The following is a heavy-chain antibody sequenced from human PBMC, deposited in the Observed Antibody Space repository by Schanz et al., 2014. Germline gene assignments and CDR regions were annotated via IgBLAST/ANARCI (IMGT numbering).Heavy chain of an antibody. V-gene: IGHV3-21*02. CDR3: ARSTYYDILTGQTHTRVDVRYFDL. J-gene: IGHJ2*01. CDR1: GFTFSSYN. CDR2: ISPSSSYI. D-gene: IGHD3-9*01. Sequence: EVQLVESGGGLVRPGDSLRLSCAASGFTFSSYNINWVRQAPGKGLEYISSISPSSSYIYYADSVKGRFTISRDNAKNSLYLQMNSLRADDTAVYYCARSTYYDILTGQTHTRVDVRYFDLWGRGTLVTVSS.